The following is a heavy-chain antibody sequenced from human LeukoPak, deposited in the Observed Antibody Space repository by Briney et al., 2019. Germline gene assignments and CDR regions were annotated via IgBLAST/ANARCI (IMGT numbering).Heavy chain of an antibody. J-gene: IGHJ3*02. Sequence: PGGSLRLSCAASGVTFSSYSMNWVRQAPGKGLEWVSSISSSSSYIYYADSVKGRFTISRDNAKNSLYLQMNSLRAEDTAVYYCARSREGATFAFDIWGRGTMVTVSS. CDR2: ISSSSSYI. V-gene: IGHV3-21*01. D-gene: IGHD1-26*01. CDR3: ARSREGATFAFDI. CDR1: GVTFSSYS.